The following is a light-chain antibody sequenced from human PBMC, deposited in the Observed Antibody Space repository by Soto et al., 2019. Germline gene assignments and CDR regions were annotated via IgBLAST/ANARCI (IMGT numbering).Light chain of an antibody. Sequence: EIVLTQSPGTLSLSPGERATLSCRASQSVSSSYLAWYQQKPGQAPRLLIYGASSRATGIPDRFSGSGSGTDFTLTISRLEPEDFAVYYCQQYGSSPTITCGGGTRWIS. CDR2: GAS. CDR1: QSVSSSY. J-gene: IGKJ4*01. V-gene: IGKV3-20*01. CDR3: QQYGSSPTIT.